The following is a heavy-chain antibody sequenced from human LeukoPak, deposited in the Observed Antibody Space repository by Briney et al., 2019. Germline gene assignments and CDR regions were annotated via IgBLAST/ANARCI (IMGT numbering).Heavy chain of an antibody. V-gene: IGHV4-59*01. CDR1: GGTISSYY. CDR3: ARETPESLFDY. CDR2: IYHSGNT. J-gene: IGHJ4*02. D-gene: IGHD1-14*01. Sequence: SETLSLTCTVSGGTISSYYWSWIRQPPGKGLEWIGYIYHSGNTSYNPSLKSRVTIAVDTSKNQLSLRLSSVTAADTAMYYCARETPESLFDYWGQGIQVTVSS.